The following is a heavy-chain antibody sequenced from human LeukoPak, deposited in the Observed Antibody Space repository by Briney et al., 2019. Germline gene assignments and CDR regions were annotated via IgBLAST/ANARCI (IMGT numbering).Heavy chain of an antibody. V-gene: IGHV1-18*04. D-gene: IGHD4-17*01. CDR1: GYTFTDYF. CDR3: ARDYTVTTSIAGDY. J-gene: IGHJ4*02. CDR2: ISAYNGNT. Sequence: ASVKVSCKASGYTFTDYFMNWVRQAPGQGLEWMGWISAYNGNTNYAQKLQGRVTMTTDTSTSTAYMELRSLRSDDTAVYYCARDYTVTTSIAGDYWGQGTLVTVSS.